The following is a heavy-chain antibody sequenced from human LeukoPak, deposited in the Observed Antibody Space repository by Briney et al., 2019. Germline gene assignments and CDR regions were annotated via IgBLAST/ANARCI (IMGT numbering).Heavy chain of an antibody. CDR2: IIPIFGTA. J-gene: IGHJ6*03. CDR3: ARGADYYYYMDV. CDR1: GYTFTGYY. V-gene: IGHV1-69*13. Sequence: SVKVSCKASGYTFTGYYMHWVRQAPGQGLEWMGGIIPIFGTANYAQKFQGRVTITADESTSTAYMELSSLRSEDTAVYYCARGADYYYYMDVWGKGTTVTISS.